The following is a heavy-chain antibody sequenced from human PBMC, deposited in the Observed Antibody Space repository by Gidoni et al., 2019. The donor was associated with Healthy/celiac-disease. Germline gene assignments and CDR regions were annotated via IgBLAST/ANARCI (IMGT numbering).Heavy chain of an antibody. Sequence: QVQLVQSGAEVQQPGASVKVSCKASGYTFTSYAINWVRKATGQGLEWMGWMNPNSGNTGYAQKLQGRVTMTRNTSISTAYMELSSLRSEDTAVYYCARLSTLGYYDSSGHPAFDIWGQGTMVTVSS. CDR2: MNPNSGNT. D-gene: IGHD3-22*01. CDR1: GYTFTSYA. J-gene: IGHJ3*02. V-gene: IGHV1-8*02. CDR3: ARLSTLGYYDSSGHPAFDI.